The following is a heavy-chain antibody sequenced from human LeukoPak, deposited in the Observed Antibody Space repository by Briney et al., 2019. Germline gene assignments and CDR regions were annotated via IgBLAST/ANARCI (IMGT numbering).Heavy chain of an antibody. J-gene: IGHJ4*02. CDR2: ISYDGSNK. CDR1: GFTFSSYG. V-gene: IGHV3-30*03. D-gene: IGHD2-15*01. Sequence: GRSLRLSCAASGFTFSSYGMHWVRQAPGKGLEWVAVISYDGSNKYYADSVKGRFTISRDNSKNTLYLQMNSLRAEDTAVYYCARRGYCSGGSCPEVYYSDYWGQGTLVTVSS. CDR3: ARRGYCSGGSCPEVYYSDY.